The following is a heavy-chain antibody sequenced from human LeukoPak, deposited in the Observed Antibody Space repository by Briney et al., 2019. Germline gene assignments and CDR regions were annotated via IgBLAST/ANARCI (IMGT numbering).Heavy chain of an antibody. D-gene: IGHD3-10*01. CDR1: GYTFTGYY. Sequence: ASVKVSCKASGYTFTGYYMHWVRQAPGQGLEWMGWINPNSGGTNYAQKFQGRVTMTRDTSISTAYMELSRLRSDDTAVYYCARDGLLWFGGAYMDVWGKGTTVTVPS. CDR2: INPNSGGT. J-gene: IGHJ6*03. CDR3: ARDGLLWFGGAYMDV. V-gene: IGHV1-2*02.